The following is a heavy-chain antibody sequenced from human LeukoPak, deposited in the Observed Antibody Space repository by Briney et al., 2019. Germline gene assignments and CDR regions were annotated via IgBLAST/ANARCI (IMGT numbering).Heavy chain of an antibody. V-gene: IGHV1-18*01. CDR3: ARMSYAAYDY. D-gene: IGHD1-26*01. J-gene: IGHJ4*02. Sequence: ASVKVSCKTSGYTFTNYGINWVRQAPGQGLEWMGWISAYYGDTKYAPRFQGRVTMTTDTSTSTAYMELSSLRSEDTAVYYCARMSYAAYDYWGQGTLVTVSS. CDR1: GYTFTNYG. CDR2: ISAYYGDT.